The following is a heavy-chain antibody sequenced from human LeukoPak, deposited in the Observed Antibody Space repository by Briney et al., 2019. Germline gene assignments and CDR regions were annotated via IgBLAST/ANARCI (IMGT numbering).Heavy chain of an antibody. Sequence: GGSLRLSCAASGFTFSSYAMSWVRQAPGKGLEWVSAISGSGGSTYYADSVKGRFTISRDNSKNTLYLQMNSLRAEDTAVYYCAKMSTSYYDFWSGYYTDYWGQGTLVTVSS. D-gene: IGHD3-3*01. CDR3: AKMSTSYYDFWSGYYTDY. CDR2: ISGSGGST. CDR1: GFTFSSYA. J-gene: IGHJ4*02. V-gene: IGHV3-23*01.